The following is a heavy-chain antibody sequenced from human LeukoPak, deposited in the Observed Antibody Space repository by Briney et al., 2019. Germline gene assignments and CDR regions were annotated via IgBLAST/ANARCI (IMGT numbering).Heavy chain of an antibody. J-gene: IGHJ5*02. Sequence: GGSLRLSCAASGFTFSSYSMNWVRQAPGKGLEWVSSISSSSYIYYADSVKGRFTISRDNAKNSLYLQMNSLRAEDTAVYYCARDNIVAGVWFDPWGQGTLVTVSS. CDR1: GFTFSSYS. CDR3: ARDNIVAGVWFDP. CDR2: ISSSSYI. D-gene: IGHD5-12*01. V-gene: IGHV3-21*01.